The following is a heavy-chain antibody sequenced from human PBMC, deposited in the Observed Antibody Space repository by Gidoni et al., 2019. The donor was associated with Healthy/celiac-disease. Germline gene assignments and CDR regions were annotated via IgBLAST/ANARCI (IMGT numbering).Heavy chain of an antibody. J-gene: IGHJ5*02. CDR2: INAGNGNT. D-gene: IGHD3-10*01. CDR3: ARDRDYYGSGSYYNNWFDP. V-gene: IGHV1-3*01. CDR1: GYTVTTYA. Sequence: QVQLVQSGAEVKKPGASVKVSCKASGYTVTTYAMHWVRQAPGQRLEWMGWINAGNGNTKYSQKFQGRVTITRDTSASTAYMELSSLRSEDTAVYYCARDRDYYGSGSYYNNWFDPWGQGTLVTVSS.